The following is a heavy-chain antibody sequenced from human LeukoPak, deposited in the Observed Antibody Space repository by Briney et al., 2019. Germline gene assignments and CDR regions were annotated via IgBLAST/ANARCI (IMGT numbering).Heavy chain of an antibody. CDR1: GFTFDDYA. J-gene: IGHJ4*02. CDR2: ISWNSGSI. CDR3: AKGLFYCSGGSCYEPLDY. D-gene: IGHD2-15*01. V-gene: IGHV3-9*01. Sequence: PGRSLRLSCAASGFTFDDYAMHWVRQAPGKGLEWVSGISWNSGSIGYADSVKGRFTISRDNAKNSLYLQMNILRAEDTALYYCAKGLFYCSGGSCYEPLDYWGQGTLVTVSS.